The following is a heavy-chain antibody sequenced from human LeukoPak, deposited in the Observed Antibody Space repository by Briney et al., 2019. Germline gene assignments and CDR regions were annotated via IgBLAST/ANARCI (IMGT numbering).Heavy chain of an antibody. V-gene: IGHV4-34*01. CDR3: ARGGIAARAYYFDY. CDR1: GGSFSGYY. Sequence: SETLSLTCAVYGGSFSGYYWSWIRQPPGKGLEWIGVINHSGSANYNPSLKSRVTISVDTSKNQFSLKLSSVTAADTAVYYCARGGIAARAYYFDYWGQGTLVTVSS. CDR2: INHSGSA. D-gene: IGHD6-6*01. J-gene: IGHJ4*02.